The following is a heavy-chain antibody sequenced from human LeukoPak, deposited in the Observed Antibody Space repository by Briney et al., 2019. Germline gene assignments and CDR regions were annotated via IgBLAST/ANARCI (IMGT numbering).Heavy chain of an antibody. D-gene: IGHD3-3*01. CDR3: ARADFWSGQRDSYYFDY. J-gene: IGHJ4*02. Sequence: GASVKVSCKASGGTFSSYAISWVRQAPGQGLEWMGGIIPIFGTANYAQKFQGRVTITADESTSTAYMELSNLRSEDTAVYYCARADFWSGQRDSYYFDYWGQGTLVTVSS. CDR2: IIPIFGTA. CDR1: GGTFSSYA. V-gene: IGHV1-69*13.